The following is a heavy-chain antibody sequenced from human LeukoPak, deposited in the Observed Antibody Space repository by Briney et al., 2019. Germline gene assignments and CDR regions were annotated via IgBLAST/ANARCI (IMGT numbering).Heavy chain of an antibody. J-gene: IGHJ4*02. CDR1: GFTFSSYA. D-gene: IGHD2-2*01. V-gene: IGHV3-23*01. Sequence: GGSLRLSCAASGFTFSSYAMSWVRQAPGKGLEWVSAISGSGGSTYYADSVKGRFTIPRDNSKNTLYLQMNSLRAEDTAVYYCARVVVPAASARWFDYWGQGTLVTVSS. CDR3: ARVVVPAASARWFDY. CDR2: ISGSGGST.